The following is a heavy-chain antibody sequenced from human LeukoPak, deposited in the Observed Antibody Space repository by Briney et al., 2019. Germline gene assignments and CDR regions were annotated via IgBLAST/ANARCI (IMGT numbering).Heavy chain of an antibody. CDR2: IIPIFGTA. Sequence: ASVKVSCKASGGTFSSYAISWVRQAPGQGLEWMGRIIPIFGTANYAQRFQGRVTITTDESTSTAYMELSSLRSEDTAVYYCATDDVVATRENWGQGTLVTVSS. D-gene: IGHD5-12*01. CDR1: GGTFSSYA. V-gene: IGHV1-69*05. CDR3: ATDDVVATREN. J-gene: IGHJ4*02.